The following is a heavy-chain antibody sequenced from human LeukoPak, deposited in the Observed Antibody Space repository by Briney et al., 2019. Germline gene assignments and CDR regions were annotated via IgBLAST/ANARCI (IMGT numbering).Heavy chain of an antibody. CDR3: ARDGGHAECDY. CDR2: ISGSGGST. D-gene: IGHD2-15*01. Sequence: GGSLRLSCAASGFTFSSYAMSWVRQAPGKGLEWVSAISGSGGSTYYADSVKGRFTISRHNSENTLYLQMNSLRAEDMAVYYCARDGGHAECDYWGQGTLVNVSS. J-gene: IGHJ4*02. CDR1: GFTFSSYA. V-gene: IGHV3-23*01.